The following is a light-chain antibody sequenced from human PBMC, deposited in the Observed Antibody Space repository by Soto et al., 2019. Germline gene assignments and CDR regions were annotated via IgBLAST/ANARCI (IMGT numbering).Light chain of an antibody. V-gene: IGLV2-23*01. Sequence: QSVLTQPAAVSGSPGQSITIYCTGSSGAVGSDRLVSSYQHHPGKVPKLIIYEGSKPPSGVSIRFSGSEPDNTASLTISGLQAEDEADYYCCSSAPSRTFVFGTGTKVTVL. J-gene: IGLJ1*01. CDR3: CSSAPSRTFV. CDR1: SGAVGSDRL. CDR2: EGS.